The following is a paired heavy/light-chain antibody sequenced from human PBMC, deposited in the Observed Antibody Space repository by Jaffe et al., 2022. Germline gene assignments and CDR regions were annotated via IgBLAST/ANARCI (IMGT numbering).Heavy chain of an antibody. Sequence: QVQLVESGGGLVKPGGSLRLSCAASGFTFSDYYMSWIRQAPGKGLEWVSYISSSGSTIYYADSVKGRFTISRDNAKNSLYLQMNSLRAEDTAVYYCARTVVRGPGRVRSIDYWGQGTLVTVSS. CDR2: ISSSGSTI. J-gene: IGHJ4*02. CDR1: GFTFSDYY. V-gene: IGHV3-11*01. D-gene: IGHD3-10*01. CDR3: ARTVVRGPGRVRSIDY.
Light chain of an antibody. J-gene: IGKJ2*01. CDR2: AAS. CDR1: QSISSY. CDR3: QQSYSTPPRMYT. Sequence: DIQMTQSPSSLSASVGDRVTITCRASQSISSYLNWYQQKPGKAPKLLIYAASSLQSGVPSRFSGSGSGTDFTLTISSLQPEDFATYYCQQSYSTPPRMYTFGQGTKLEIK. V-gene: IGKV1-39*01.